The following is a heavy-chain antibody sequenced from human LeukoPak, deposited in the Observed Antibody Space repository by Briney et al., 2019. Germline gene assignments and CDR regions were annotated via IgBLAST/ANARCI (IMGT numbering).Heavy chain of an antibody. D-gene: IGHD2-21*01. CDR3: ARGCGGTPGCYIIDN. V-gene: IGHV3-33*01. Sequence: GGSLRLSCEASGFTFSSHGMHWVRQPPGKGLEWVAVIWNDGSDKYYGDSVKGRFTVSRDNPKNTLYLQMDSLRAEDTAVYYCARGCGGTPGCYIIDNWGQGTLVTVSS. CDR2: IWNDGSDK. J-gene: IGHJ4*02. CDR1: GFTFSSHG.